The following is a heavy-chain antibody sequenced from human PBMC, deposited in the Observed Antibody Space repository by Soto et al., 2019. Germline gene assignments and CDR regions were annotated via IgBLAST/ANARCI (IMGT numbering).Heavy chain of an antibody. V-gene: IGHV3-74*01. CDR3: ASPTMTTFDC. Sequence: GGSLRISCEASGFTFCSYWMHWVRQVPGKGLGWVSRINSDGTNTDYADPVKGRFTISRDNAKNTVYLQMNSLRVEDTGVYYCASPTMTTFDCWGQGALVTVS. J-gene: IGHJ4*02. D-gene: IGHD4-4*01. CDR2: INSDGTNT. CDR1: GFTFCSYW.